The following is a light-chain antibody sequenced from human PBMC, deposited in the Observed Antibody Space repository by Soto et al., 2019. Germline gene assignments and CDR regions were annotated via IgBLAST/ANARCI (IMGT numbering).Light chain of an antibody. V-gene: IGKV3-15*01. J-gene: IGKJ3*01. CDR2: RAS. CDR3: QQYGDSPQT. Sequence: EMVMTKSPATLSVSPGERATLSCRASQSVRSSLAWYQQKPGHTPRLLIYRASTRATGVPARFSGSGFGTDFTLTITRLEPEDFAVYYCQQYGDSPQTVGPGTNVDI. CDR1: QSVRSS.